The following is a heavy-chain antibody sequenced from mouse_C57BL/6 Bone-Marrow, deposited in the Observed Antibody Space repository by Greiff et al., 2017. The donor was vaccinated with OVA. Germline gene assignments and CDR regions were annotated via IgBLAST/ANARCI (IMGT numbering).Heavy chain of an antibody. Sequence: EVKLMESGGGLVKPGGSLKLSCAASGFTFSDYGMHWVRQAPEKGLEWVAYISSGSSTIYYADTVKGRFTISRDNAKNTLFLQMTSLRSEDTAMYYCARHDYDGNWFADWGQGTLVTVSA. CDR2: ISSGSSTI. CDR3: ARHDYDGNWFAD. CDR1: GFTFSDYG. D-gene: IGHD2-4*01. J-gene: IGHJ3*01. V-gene: IGHV5-17*01.